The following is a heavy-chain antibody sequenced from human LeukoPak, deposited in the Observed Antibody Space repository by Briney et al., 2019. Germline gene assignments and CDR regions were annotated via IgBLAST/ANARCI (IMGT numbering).Heavy chain of an antibody. CDR3: TKRVAEHSSSGYIDM. J-gene: IGHJ1*01. Sequence: PGGSLRLSCAASGFTFGSFSMNWVRQAPGKGLEWVSAISGGGEWIFYTDSVKGRFTISRDNSKNTLFLQMNSLRAEDTATYYCTKRVAEHSSSGYIDMWGQGTVVIVSS. D-gene: IGHD6-13*01. V-gene: IGHV3-23*01. CDR2: ISGGGEWI. CDR1: GFTFGSFS.